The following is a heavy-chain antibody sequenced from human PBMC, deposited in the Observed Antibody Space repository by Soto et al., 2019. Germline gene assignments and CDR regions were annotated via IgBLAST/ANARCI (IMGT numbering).Heavy chain of an antibody. D-gene: IGHD6-13*01. CDR3: AKNTGSRLDY. CDR1: GFTFSSYA. J-gene: IGHJ4*02. V-gene: IGHV3-23*01. Sequence: EVELLESGGGLVQPGGSLRLSCAASGFTFSSYAMNWVRQAPGKGLEWVSTISGTGGSIYYADSVKGRFTISRDNSKNTLYLQMRSLRAEDTAVYFCAKNTGSRLDYWGQGTLVTVSS. CDR2: ISGTGGSI.